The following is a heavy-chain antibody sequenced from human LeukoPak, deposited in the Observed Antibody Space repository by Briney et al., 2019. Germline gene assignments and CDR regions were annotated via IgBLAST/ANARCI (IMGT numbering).Heavy chain of an antibody. Sequence: SETLSLTCTVSGGSISSGGYYWSWLRQHPGKGLEWIGYIYYSGSTYYNPSLKSRVTISVDTSKNQFSLKLSSVTAADTAVYYCARGCPPYYYDSSGYFYYYYGMDVWGQGTTVTVSS. CDR1: GGSISSGGYY. V-gene: IGHV4-31*03. CDR2: IYYSGST. D-gene: IGHD3-22*01. J-gene: IGHJ6*02. CDR3: ARGCPPYYYDSSGYFYYYYGMDV.